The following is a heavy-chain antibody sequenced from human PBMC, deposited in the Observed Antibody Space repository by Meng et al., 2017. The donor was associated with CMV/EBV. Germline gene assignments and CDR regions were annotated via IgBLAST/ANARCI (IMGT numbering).Heavy chain of an antibody. CDR2: IYYSGST. Sequence: QRHRQEWGPGQGKPSGSLSLTCTVSGGPISSSSYYWGWIRQPPGKGLEWIGSIYYSGSTYYNPSLKSRVTISVDTSKNQFSLKLSSVTAADTAVYYCASLAGDYWGQGTLVTVSS. V-gene: IGHV4-39*07. CDR3: ASLAGDY. J-gene: IGHJ4*02. CDR1: GGPISSSSYY. D-gene: IGHD3-10*01.